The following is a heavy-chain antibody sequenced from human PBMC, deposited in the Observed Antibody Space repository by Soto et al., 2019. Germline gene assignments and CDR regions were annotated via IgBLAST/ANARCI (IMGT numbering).Heavy chain of an antibody. CDR2: IYYSGST. CDR1: GGSISSGGYS. D-gene: IGHD4-4*01. Sequence: SETLSLTCAVSGGSISSGGYSWSWIRQPPGKGLEWIGYIYYSGSTYYNPSLKSRVTISVDRSKNQVSLKMNSVTAADTAVYYCARGVTTVTTLDYWAQGTLVTVCS. CDR3: ARGVTTVTTLDY. J-gene: IGHJ4*02. V-gene: IGHV4-30-2*01.